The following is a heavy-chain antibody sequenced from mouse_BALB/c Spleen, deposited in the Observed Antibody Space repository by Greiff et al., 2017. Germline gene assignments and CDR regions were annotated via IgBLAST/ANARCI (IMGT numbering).Heavy chain of an antibody. CDR2: IYPYNGGT. CDR1: GYTFTDYN. J-gene: IGHJ3*01. V-gene: IGHV1S29*02. D-gene: IGHD1-1*01. Sequence: VQLKQSGPELVKPGASVKISCKASGYTFTDYNMHWVKQSHGKSLEWIGYIYPYNGGTGYNQKFKSKATLTVDNSSSTAYMELRSLTSEDSAVYYCARGYYGSSYEFAYWGQGTLVTVSA. CDR3: ARGYYGSSYEFAY.